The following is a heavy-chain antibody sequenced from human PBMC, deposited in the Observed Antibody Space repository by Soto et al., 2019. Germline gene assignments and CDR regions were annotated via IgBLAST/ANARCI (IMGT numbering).Heavy chain of an antibody. D-gene: IGHD4-17*01. J-gene: IGHJ5*02. CDR2: INHRGYT. CDR3: ARLGMTTVTAYYWFDP. V-gene: IGHV4-39*01. Sequence: SETLSLTCTVSAGSISSSTSYWGWIRQPPGKGLEWIGSINHRGYTYYNASLKSRVTISVDTSKNQFSLKLRSVTAADTAVYYCARLGMTTVTAYYWFDPWGQGTLVTVSS. CDR1: AGSISSSTSY.